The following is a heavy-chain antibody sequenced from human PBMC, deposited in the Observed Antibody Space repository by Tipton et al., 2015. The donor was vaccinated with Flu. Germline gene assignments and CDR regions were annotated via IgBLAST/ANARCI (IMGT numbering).Heavy chain of an antibody. V-gene: IGHV4-4*07. CDR3: VRVIVGASGTFDI. D-gene: IGHD1-26*01. CDR2: VFASGST. CDR1: GDSTNIYS. J-gene: IGHJ3*02. Sequence: LRLSCTVSGDSTNIYSLNWIRQPAGKGLEWIGRVFASGSTNYNPSLDSRVTMSVDTSKNQFSLRLTPVTAADTAVYYCVRVIVGASGTFDIWGQGTMVTVSS.